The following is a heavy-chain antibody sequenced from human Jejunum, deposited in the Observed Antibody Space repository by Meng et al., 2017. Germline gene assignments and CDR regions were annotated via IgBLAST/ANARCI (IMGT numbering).Heavy chain of an antibody. V-gene: IGHV3-23*01. Sequence: GGPLRPPCAAPGFTFNNYAMSGVGQAPGKGLEWVSAIGLDRITHHSDSVKGRFTISRDHSGSPLYLQMDRLRAQGTAVYYCARYHYDRSNFYGLDVWGQGTTVT. J-gene: IGHJ6*01. CDR2: IGLDRIT. D-gene: IGHD3-22*01. CDR1: GFTFNNYA. CDR3: ARYHYDRSNFYGLDV.